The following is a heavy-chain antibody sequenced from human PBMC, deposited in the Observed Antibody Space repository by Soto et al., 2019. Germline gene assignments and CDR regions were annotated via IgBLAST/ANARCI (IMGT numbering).Heavy chain of an antibody. CDR1: GGTFSSYA. CDR3: ARFSRRATVDY. J-gene: IGHJ4*02. CDR2: IIPIFGTA. Sequence: QVQLVQSGAEVKKPGSPVKVSCKASGGTFSSYAISWVRQAPGQGLEWMGGIIPIFGTANYAQKFQGRVTITADESTSTAYMEVSSLRSGDTAVYYCARFSRRATVDYWGQGTLVTVSS. V-gene: IGHV1-69*01. D-gene: IGHD1-26*01.